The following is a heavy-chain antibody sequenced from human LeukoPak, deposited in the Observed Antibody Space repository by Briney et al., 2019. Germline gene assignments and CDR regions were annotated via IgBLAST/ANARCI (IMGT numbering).Heavy chain of an antibody. J-gene: IGHJ4*02. D-gene: IGHD2-2*01. CDR2: IAHDGTR. Sequence: SGTLSLTCGVSGGSIDSTNYWSWVRQAPGKGLEWIGEIAHDGTRNYNPSLRSRVAMSFDRANNYFSLSLTAVTAADTALYYCTRESRPFCPFAFWGQGVMVTVSS. CDR3: TRESRPFCPFAF. CDR1: GGSIDSTNY. V-gene: IGHV4-4*02.